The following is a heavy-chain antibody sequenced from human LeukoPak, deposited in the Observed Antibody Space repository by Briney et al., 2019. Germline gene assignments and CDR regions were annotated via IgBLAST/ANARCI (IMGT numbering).Heavy chain of an antibody. V-gene: IGHV3-53*01. J-gene: IGHJ4*02. CDR2: IYSGDNT. Sequence: GGSLRLSCAASGLAVSSNFMSWVRQAPGKGLEWVSLIYSGDNTYYADSVKGRFTISRDLSKNTLYLQMNSLRAEDTAVYYCARGSEWSSGVSDYWGQGTLVTVSS. CDR3: ARGSEWSSGVSDY. D-gene: IGHD3-3*01. CDR1: GLAVSSNF.